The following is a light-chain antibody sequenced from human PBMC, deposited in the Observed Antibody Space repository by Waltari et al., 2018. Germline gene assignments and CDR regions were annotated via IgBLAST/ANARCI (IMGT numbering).Light chain of an antibody. V-gene: IGLV2-11*01. CDR1: SSDVGGYHY. J-gene: IGLJ2*01. CDR2: DVS. CDR3: CSYAGSYTSYVV. Sequence: QSALTQPRSVSGSPGQSVTISCTGTSSDVGGYHYVSWYQQHPGNAPKLLIYDVSKRPSGVPDRFSGSKSGNTASLTISGLQAEDDADYYCCSYAGSYTSYVVFGGGTKLTVL.